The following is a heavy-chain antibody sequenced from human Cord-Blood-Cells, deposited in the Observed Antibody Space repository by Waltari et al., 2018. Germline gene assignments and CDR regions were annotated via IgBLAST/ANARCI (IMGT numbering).Heavy chain of an antibody. CDR2: IYYSGST. J-gene: IGHJ4*02. D-gene: IGHD2-15*01. Sequence: QLQLQESGPGLVKPSETLSLTCTVSGGSISSSSYYWGWIRQPPGKGLEWIGGIYYSGSTYYNPSLKSRVTISVDTSKNQVSLKLSSVTAADTAVYYCARRGYCSGGSCYGLYYFDYWGQGTLVTVSS. V-gene: IGHV4-39*01. CDR1: GGSISSSSYY. CDR3: ARRGYCSGGSCYGLYYFDY.